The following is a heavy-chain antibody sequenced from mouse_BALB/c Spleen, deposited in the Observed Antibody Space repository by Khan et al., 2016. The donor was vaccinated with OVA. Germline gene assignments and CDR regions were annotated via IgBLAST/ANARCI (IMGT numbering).Heavy chain of an antibody. CDR2: VSTGGSYT. CDR3: TRLAYYYDSEGFAY. Sequence: EVMLVESGGDLVKPGGSLKLSCAASGFTFSTYGMSWVRPTPDKRLEWVATVSTGGSYTYYPDSVKGRFTISRDNAKNTLYLQMSGLTSEDTAMLYGTRLAYYYDSEGFAYWGQGTLVTVSA. CDR1: GFTFSTYG. V-gene: IGHV5-6*02. D-gene: IGHD1-1*01. J-gene: IGHJ3*01.